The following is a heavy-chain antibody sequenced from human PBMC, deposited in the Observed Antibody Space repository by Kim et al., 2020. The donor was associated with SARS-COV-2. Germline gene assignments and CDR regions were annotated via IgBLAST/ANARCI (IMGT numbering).Heavy chain of an antibody. V-gene: IGHV4-39*01. CDR2: IYYSGST. CDR1: GGSISSSSYY. CDR3: ARHGFYDSSGFAFDI. D-gene: IGHD3-22*01. Sequence: SETLSLTCTVSGGSISSSSYYWGWIRQPPGKGLEWIGSIYYSGSTYYNPSLKSRVTISVDTSKNQFSLKLSSVTAADTAVYYCARHGFYDSSGFAFDIWGQGTLLTVSS. J-gene: IGHJ3*02.